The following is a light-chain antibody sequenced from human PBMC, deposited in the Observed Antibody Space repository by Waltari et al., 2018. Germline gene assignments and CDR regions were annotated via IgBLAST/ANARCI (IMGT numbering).Light chain of an antibody. J-gene: IGKJ3*01. CDR2: DAS. CDR1: QSISNW. CDR3: QQYNSYSLLT. Sequence: DIQMTQSPSTLSASVGDRVTITCRASQSISNWLAWYQQKPGKAPKFLIYDASTLESGVPSRFSGSGSGTEFTLTISSLQPDDFATYYCQQYNSYSLLTFGPGTKVDIK. V-gene: IGKV1-5*01.